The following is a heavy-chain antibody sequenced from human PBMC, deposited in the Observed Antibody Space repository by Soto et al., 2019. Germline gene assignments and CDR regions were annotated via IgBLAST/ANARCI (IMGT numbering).Heavy chain of an antibody. J-gene: IGHJ1*01. D-gene: IGHD2-2*01. CDR2: MNPNSGNT. V-gene: IGHV1-8*01. CDR3: ARGRIRCSSTSCYAVYFQH. Sequence: ASVKVSCKASGYTFTSYDINWVRQATGQGLEWMGWMNPNSGNTGYAQKFQGRVTMTRNTSISTAYMELGSLRSEDTAVYYCARGRIRCSSTSCYAVYFQHWGQGTLVTVSS. CDR1: GYTFTSYD.